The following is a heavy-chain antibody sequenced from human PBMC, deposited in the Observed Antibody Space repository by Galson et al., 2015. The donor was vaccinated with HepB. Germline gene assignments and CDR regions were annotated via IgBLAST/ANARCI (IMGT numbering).Heavy chain of an antibody. J-gene: IGHJ6*02. V-gene: IGHV3-9*01. CDR3: AQALTYYYGSGNYFVGMDV. Sequence: SLRLSCAASGFTFEDYAMHWVRQVPGKGVEWVSGISWNSDFTGYADSVRGRFTISRDNAKYSLYLQMNSLRAEDTALYYCAQALTYYYGSGNYFVGMDVWGQRTTVTASS. D-gene: IGHD3-10*01. CDR2: ISWNSDFT. CDR1: GFTFEDYA.